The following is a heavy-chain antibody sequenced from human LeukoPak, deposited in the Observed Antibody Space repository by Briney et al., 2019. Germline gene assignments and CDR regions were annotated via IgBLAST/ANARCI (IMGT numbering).Heavy chain of an antibody. CDR1: GGSFSGYY. D-gene: IGHD3-22*01. CDR3: ARDREFYDSSSYYYYYAMDV. Sequence: SETLSLTCAVYGGSFSGYYWSWIRQPPGKGLEWIGEINHSGSTNYNPSLKSRVTISVDTSKNQFSLKLSSVTAADTAVYYCARDREFYDSSSYYYYYAMDVWGQGTTVTVSS. V-gene: IGHV4-34*01. CDR2: INHSGST. J-gene: IGHJ6*02.